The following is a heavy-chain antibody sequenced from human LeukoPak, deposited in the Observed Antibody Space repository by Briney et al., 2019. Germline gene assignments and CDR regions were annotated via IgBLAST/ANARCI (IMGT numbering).Heavy chain of an antibody. CDR3: AKWVSYYDFWGGYYTDY. V-gene: IGHV3-23*01. CDR2: ISGSGGST. Sequence: GGSLRLSCAASGFTFSSYAMSWVRQAPGKGLEWVSAISGSGGSTYYADSVKGRFTISRDNSKNTLYLQMNSLRAEDTAVYYCAKWVSYYDFWGGYYTDYWGQGTLVTVSS. J-gene: IGHJ4*02. CDR1: GFTFSSYA. D-gene: IGHD3-3*01.